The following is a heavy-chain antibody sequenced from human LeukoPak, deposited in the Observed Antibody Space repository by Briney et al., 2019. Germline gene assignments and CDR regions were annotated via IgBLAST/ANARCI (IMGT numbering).Heavy chain of an antibody. CDR1: GFTFSSFSMN. CDR2: IYYSGNT. Sequence: KPGGSLRLSCAASGFTFSSFSMNWVRQPPGKGLEWIGSIYYSGNTYYNPSLKSRVTVSVDTSKNQFSLKLNSVTAADTAVYYCARLPSSSWLNWFDPWRQGTLVTVSS. D-gene: IGHD6-13*01. V-gene: IGHV4-39*01. CDR3: ARLPSSSWLNWFDP. J-gene: IGHJ5*02.